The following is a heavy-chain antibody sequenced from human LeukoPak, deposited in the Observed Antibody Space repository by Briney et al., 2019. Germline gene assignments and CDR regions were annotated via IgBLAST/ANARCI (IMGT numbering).Heavy chain of an antibody. CDR3: ARVGVNDYDSSGSFDY. CDR1: GGSISSYY. CDR2: IYTSVST. V-gene: IGHV4-4*07. J-gene: IGHJ4*02. Sequence: ASETLSLTCTVSGGSISSYYWSWIRQPAGKGLEWIGRIYTSVSTNYNPSLKSRVTMSVDTSKNQFSLKLSSVTAADTAVYYCARVGVNDYDSSGSFDYWGQGTLVTVSS. D-gene: IGHD3-22*01.